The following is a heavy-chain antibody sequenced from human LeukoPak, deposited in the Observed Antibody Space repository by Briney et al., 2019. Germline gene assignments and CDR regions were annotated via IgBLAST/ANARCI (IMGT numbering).Heavy chain of an antibody. J-gene: IGHJ4*02. CDR2: ARSKAQSHTT. CDR1: GFTFSDHY. D-gene: IGHD1-26*01. CDR3: AVTLGATFRYFDY. Sequence: GGSLRLSCAASGFTFSDHYTDWVRQAPEKGLEWIARARSKAQSHTTEYAASAKGRFTISRDDSKSSLYLQMSSLKAEDTAMYYCAVTLGATFRYFDYWGQGILVTVSS. V-gene: IGHV3-72*01.